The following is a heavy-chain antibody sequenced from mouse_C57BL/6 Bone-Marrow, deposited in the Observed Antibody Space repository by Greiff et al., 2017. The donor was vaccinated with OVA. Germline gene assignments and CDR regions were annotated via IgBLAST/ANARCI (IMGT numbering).Heavy chain of an antibody. CDR1: GFTFSSYA. CDR2: ISDGGSYT. CDR3: ARDRGYGSSAWFAY. J-gene: IGHJ3*01. Sequence: DVMLVESGGGLVKPGGSLKLSCAASGFTFSSYAMSWVRQTPEKRLEWVATISDGGSYTYYPDNVKGRFTIYRDNAKNNLYLQMSHLKSEDTAMYYCARDRGYGSSAWFAYWGQGTLVTVSA. D-gene: IGHD1-1*01. V-gene: IGHV5-4*01.